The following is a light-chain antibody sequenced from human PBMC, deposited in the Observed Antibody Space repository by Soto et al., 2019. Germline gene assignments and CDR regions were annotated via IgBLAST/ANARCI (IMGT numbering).Light chain of an antibody. J-gene: IGLJ1*01. CDR1: SSDVGGYNY. V-gene: IGLV2-14*01. CDR3: SSYISRSRV. CDR2: EVS. Sequence: QSALTQPASVSGSPGQSITISCTGTSSDVGGYNYVSWYQQHPGKAPKLMIYEVSNRPSGVSNRFSGSKSGNTASLTISGLQAEDEADYYCSSYISRSRVFGTGTNLTVL.